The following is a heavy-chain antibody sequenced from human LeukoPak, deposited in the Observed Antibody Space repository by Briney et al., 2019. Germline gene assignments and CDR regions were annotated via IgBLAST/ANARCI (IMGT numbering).Heavy chain of an antibody. CDR2: INSDGSST. CDR1: GFTFSSYW. CDR3: ARDLDDYNTLAPFFQH. D-gene: IGHD5-24*01. V-gene: IGHV3-74*01. J-gene: IGHJ1*01. Sequence: PGGSLRLSCAASGFTFSSYWMHWVRQAPGKGLVWVSRINSDGSSTSYADSVKGRFTISRDNSKNMLYLQMNSLSVEDTAVYYCARDLDDYNTLAPFFQHWGLGTLVTVSS.